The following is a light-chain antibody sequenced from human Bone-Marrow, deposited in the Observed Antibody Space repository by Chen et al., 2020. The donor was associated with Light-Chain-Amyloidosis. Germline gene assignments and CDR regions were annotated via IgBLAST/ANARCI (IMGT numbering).Light chain of an antibody. CDR2: RDT. J-gene: IGLJ2*01. CDR1: DLPTKY. V-gene: IGLV3-25*03. Sequence: SYELTQPPSVSVSPGQTARITCSGDDLPTKYAYWYQQKPGQAPVLVIHRDTERPSGISERFSGSSSGKTATLTSSGVQAEDEADYQCQSADSSGTYEGIFGGGTKLTGL. CDR3: QSADSSGTYEGI.